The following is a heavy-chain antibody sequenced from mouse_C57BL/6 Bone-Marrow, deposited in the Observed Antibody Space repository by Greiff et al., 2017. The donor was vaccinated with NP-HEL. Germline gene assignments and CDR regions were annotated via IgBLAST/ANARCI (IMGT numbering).Heavy chain of an antibody. CDR1: GFSLTSYG. CDR2: IWRGGST. V-gene: IGHV2-5*01. Sequence: VMLVESGPGLVQPSQSLSITCTVSGFSLTSYGVHWVRQSPGKGLEWLGVIWRGGSTDYNAAFMSRLSITKDNSKSQVFFKMNSLQADDTAIYYCAKNGATVVPYWYFDVWGTGTTVTVSS. J-gene: IGHJ1*03. D-gene: IGHD1-1*01. CDR3: AKNGATVVPYWYFDV.